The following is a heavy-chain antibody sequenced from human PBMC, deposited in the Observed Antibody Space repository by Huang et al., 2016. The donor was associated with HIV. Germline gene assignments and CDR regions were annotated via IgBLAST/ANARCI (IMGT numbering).Heavy chain of an antibody. Sequence: VESGGRSVQPGGSIKLSCVGSTFTFGAYWMSWVRQPPGKGLEWVANIKQDESEKYYVYSVKGRFNISRYNARKVLFLEMDDLRVEDTAIYFCATKTAGMDIWGQGTTVTVSS. D-gene: IGHD1-7*01. CDR1: TFTFGAYW. CDR3: ATKTAGMDI. J-gene: IGHJ6*02. V-gene: IGHV3-7*01. CDR2: IKQDESEK.